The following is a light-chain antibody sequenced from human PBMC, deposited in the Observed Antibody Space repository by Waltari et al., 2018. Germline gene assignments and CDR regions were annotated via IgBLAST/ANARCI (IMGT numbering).Light chain of an antibody. Sequence: EIVLTQSPATLSLSHGERATLTCRASQSIGSFLAWYQQKDGQAPRLLISDAFNRAPGVPARFSGSGSGTDFTLTISSLEPEDFVVYFCQQRSNWPRTFGQGTKLEIK. V-gene: IGKV3-11*01. CDR3: QQRSNWPRT. CDR1: QSIGSF. J-gene: IGKJ2*01. CDR2: DAF.